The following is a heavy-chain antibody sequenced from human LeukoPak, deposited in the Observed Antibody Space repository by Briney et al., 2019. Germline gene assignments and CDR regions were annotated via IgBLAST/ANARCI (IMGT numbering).Heavy chain of an antibody. V-gene: IGHV3-74*01. CDR1: RFTFSTYW. CDR3: ARDPGSGYEEHFDY. CDR2: INSDGSST. J-gene: IGHJ4*02. Sequence: TGGSLRLSCAASRFTFSTYWMHWVRQAPGKGLVWVSRINSDGSSTGYADSVKGRFTISRDNAKDSLYLQMNSLRAEDTAVYYCARDPGSGYEEHFDYWGQGTLVTVSS. D-gene: IGHD5-12*01.